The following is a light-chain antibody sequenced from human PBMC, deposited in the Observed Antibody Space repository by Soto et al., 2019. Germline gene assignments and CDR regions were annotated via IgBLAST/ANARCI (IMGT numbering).Light chain of an antibody. CDR1: SSDVGGYNY. Sequence: QSALTQPASVSGSPGQSITISCTGTSSDVGGYNYVSWYQQHPGKAPKLMIYDVSNRPSGVSNRFSGSKSGNTASLNISGLQAEDEADYYCSSYTSSSRVVFGGGTKLTVL. CDR3: SSYTSSSRVV. J-gene: IGLJ2*01. CDR2: DVS. V-gene: IGLV2-14*01.